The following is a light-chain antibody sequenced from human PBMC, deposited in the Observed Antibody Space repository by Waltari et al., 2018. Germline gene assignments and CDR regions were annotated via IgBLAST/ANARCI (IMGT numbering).Light chain of an antibody. V-gene: IGLV2-23*02. CDR2: EVS. CDR1: RSDLGSYPL. J-gene: IGLJ3*02. Sequence: QSALTQPASVSGSPGQSITIPCTALRSDLGSYPLCSWFQQHPAKAPKLLIYEVSTRPSEVSNRFSGSASGNTAYLTISGLQAEDEADYYCCSSPESSTSWVFGGGTKLTVL. CDR3: CSSPESSTSWV.